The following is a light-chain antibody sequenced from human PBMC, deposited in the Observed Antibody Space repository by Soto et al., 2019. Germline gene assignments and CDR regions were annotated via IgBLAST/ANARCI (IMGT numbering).Light chain of an antibody. Sequence: QSALTQPASVSGSPGQSIAISCTGASGDVGDYNYVSWYQQHPGKAPKLIIYDVAKRASGVSDRFSGSKSGSTASLTISGLQSEDEAYYYCSSYSISSTRVFGGGTKLTVL. V-gene: IGLV2-14*03. CDR1: SGDVGDYNY. J-gene: IGLJ3*02. CDR3: SSYSISSTRV. CDR2: DVA.